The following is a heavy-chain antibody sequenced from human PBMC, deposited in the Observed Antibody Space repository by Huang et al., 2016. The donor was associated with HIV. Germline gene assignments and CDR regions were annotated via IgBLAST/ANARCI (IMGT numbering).Heavy chain of an antibody. CDR3: AREKAADSAWYGVYYFDY. J-gene: IGHJ4*02. CDR2: INHIGKT. D-gene: IGHD6-19*01. V-gene: IGHV4-34*01. CDR1: GGSFSGYY. Sequence: QVQLRQWGAGLVKPSETLSLTCAVYGGSFSGYYWTWVRQSPGKGLEWIGEINHIGKTNYQPSLKSRVTISKDTAKKQFSLQLISVAAADTGVYFCAREKAADSAWYGVYYFDYWGEGALVTVTS.